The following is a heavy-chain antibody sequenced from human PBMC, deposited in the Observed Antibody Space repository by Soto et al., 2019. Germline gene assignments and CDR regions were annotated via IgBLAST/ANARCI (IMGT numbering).Heavy chain of an antibody. J-gene: IGHJ4*02. D-gene: IGHD5-18*01. CDR1: GGSFNSYY. CDR2: VSQGEGT. CDR3: ARGLDPAKTGY. Sequence: QVQLQESGPGLVKPSETLSLTCAVYGGSFNSYYWSWIRQPPGKGLEWIGEVSQGEGTKYNPSLERRVTISIDTSKNHFSLRLTSVTAADTAVYYCARGLDPAKTGYWGRGTLVTVSS. V-gene: IGHV4-34*01.